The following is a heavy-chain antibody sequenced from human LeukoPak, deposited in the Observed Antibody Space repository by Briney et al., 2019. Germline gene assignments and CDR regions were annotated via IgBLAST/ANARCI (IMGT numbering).Heavy chain of an antibody. Sequence: GGSVKVSCMASGYTLAHKIHRVRRAPGPGDEVMGSNNRKKWYKKYAQNLQGRVTITQDKSNSKVYMELRNLGSDDTAVYYCVVCIQAAAIPVLDPWGQGTLVSVS. J-gene: IGHJ5*02. CDR3: VVCIQAAAIPVLDP. D-gene: IGHD6-25*01. CDR1: GYTLAHK. V-gene: IGHV1-2*02. CDR2: NNRKKWYK.